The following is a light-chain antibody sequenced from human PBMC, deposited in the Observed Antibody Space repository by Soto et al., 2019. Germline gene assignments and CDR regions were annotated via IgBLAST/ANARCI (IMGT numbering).Light chain of an antibody. CDR3: QQSYSTPLT. Sequence: DIQMTQSPSSLSASVGDRVTITCRASQSISSYLNWYQQKPGKAPKLLIYAASSLQSGVPSRFSGSGSGTDFTLTISSLQLEDFATYYCQQSYSTPLTFGGGPKVAIK. CDR2: AAS. J-gene: IGKJ4*01. CDR1: QSISSY. V-gene: IGKV1-39*01.